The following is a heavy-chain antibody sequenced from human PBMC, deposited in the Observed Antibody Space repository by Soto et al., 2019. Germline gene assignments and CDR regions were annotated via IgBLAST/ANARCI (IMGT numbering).Heavy chain of an antibody. D-gene: IGHD3-16*01. CDR2: ISTSGGST. Sequence: GGSLRLSCVASEFTFSGHAMSWVRQAPGKGLEWVSSISTSGGSTYYANSVKGRFTISRDNAKNTLHLQMNSLRAEDTAVYYCAKVNGQGDYYYYGMDVWGQGTTVTFSS. CDR3: AKVNGQGDYYYYGMDV. V-gene: IGHV3-23*01. J-gene: IGHJ6*02. CDR1: EFTFSGHA.